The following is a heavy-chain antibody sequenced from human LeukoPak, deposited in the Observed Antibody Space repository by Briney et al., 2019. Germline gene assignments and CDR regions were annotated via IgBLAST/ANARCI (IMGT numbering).Heavy chain of an antibody. V-gene: IGHV3-33*06. D-gene: IGHD2-2*01. CDR1: GFTFNTYG. CDR2: ICSDGSKM. Sequence: GGSLRLSCAASGFTFNTYGMHWVRQAPGKGLEWVAVICSDGSKMYYADSVKGRFTISKENSKNTLYLQLNSLRAEDTAVYYCAKGGSSSSCSGSSCYYMDVWGKGTTVTVSS. CDR3: AKGGSSSSCSGSSCYYMDV. J-gene: IGHJ6*03.